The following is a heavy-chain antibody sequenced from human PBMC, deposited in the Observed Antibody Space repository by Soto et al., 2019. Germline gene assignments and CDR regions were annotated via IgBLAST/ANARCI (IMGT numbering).Heavy chain of an antibody. J-gene: IGHJ6*02. D-gene: IGHD6-19*01. CDR2: MFPGDSDT. Sequence: GESLKISCKGSGYSFTTYWIGWVRQLPGQGLEWMGVMFPGDSDTRYSPSFQGQVTMSADPSTNTAYLEWSSLKAADSAMYYCARVPDSSLGAMDVWGQGTTVTVSS. CDR3: ARVPDSSLGAMDV. CDR1: GYSFTTYW. V-gene: IGHV5-51*01.